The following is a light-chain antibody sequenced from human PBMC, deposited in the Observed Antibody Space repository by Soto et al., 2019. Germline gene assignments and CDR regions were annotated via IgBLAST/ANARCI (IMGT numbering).Light chain of an antibody. J-gene: IGLJ1*01. CDR1: SSNIGANYD. CDR2: GNS. CDR3: TSHAGTINFPYI. Sequence: QSVLTQPPSVSGAPGQRVTISCTGSSSNIGANYDVHWYQQRPGTAPKLLIFGNSNRPSGVPDRFSGSKSGTSASLAITGLQAEDEGDYYCTSHAGTINFPYIFGTGTKLTVL. V-gene: IGLV1-40*01.